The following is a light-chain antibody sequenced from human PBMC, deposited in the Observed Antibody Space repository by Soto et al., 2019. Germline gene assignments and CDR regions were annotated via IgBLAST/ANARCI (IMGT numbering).Light chain of an antibody. Sequence: EIVLTPSPGTLSLSPGERATLSCRASQNVDSNYLAWYQQKPGQAPRIIIFGASTRATGVPARFSGSGSGTDFTLTISSLEPEDFAVYYCHQRSNWPTIAFGQGTRLEIK. J-gene: IGKJ5*01. CDR1: QNVDSNY. CDR3: HQRSNWPTIA. CDR2: GAS. V-gene: IGKV3-11*01.